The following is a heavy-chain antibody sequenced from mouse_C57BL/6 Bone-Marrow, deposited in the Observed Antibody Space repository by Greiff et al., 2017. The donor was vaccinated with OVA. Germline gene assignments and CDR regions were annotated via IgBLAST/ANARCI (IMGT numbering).Heavy chain of an antibody. V-gene: IGHV1-82*01. CDR2: IYPGDGDT. CDR3: ARKRGYDSSCHWYFDV. J-gene: IGHJ1*03. D-gene: IGHD1-1*01. CDR1: GYAFSSSW. Sequence: QVQLQQSGPELVKPGASVKISCKASGYAFSSSWMNWVKQRPGKGLEWIGRIYPGDGDTNYNGKFKGKATLTADKSSSTAYMQLSSLTYEDSAVYFCARKRGYDSSCHWYFDVWGTGTTVTVSS.